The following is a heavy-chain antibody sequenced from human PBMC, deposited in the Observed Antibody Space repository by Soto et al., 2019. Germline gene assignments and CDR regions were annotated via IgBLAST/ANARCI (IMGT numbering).Heavy chain of an antibody. V-gene: IGHV3-21*06. CDR2: ISSTTNYI. Sequence: GGSLKLSCAASGFTFTRYSMNWVRQAPGKGLEWVSSISSTTNYIYYGDSMKGRFTISRDNAKNSLYLEMNSLRAEDTAVYYCARESEDLTSNFDYWGQGALVTVSS. CDR3: ARESEDLTSNFDY. CDR1: GFTFTRYS. J-gene: IGHJ4*02.